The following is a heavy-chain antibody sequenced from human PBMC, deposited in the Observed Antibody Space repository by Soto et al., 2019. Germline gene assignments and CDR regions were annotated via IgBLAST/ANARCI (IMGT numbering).Heavy chain of an antibody. CDR2: IYYSGST. Sequence: SETLSLTCTVSGGSISSGGYYWSWIRQHPGKGLEWIGYIYYSGSTYYNPSLKSRVTISVDTSKNQFSLKLSSVTAADTAVYYWVTDYGDYAGWFDPWGQGTLVTVSS. CDR3: VTDYGDYAGWFDP. J-gene: IGHJ5*02. V-gene: IGHV4-31*03. CDR1: GGSISSGGYY. D-gene: IGHD4-17*01.